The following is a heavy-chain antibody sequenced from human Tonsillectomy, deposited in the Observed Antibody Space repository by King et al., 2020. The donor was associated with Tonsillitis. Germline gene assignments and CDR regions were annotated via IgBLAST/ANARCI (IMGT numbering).Heavy chain of an antibody. CDR3: AKDFGSGSYGGTYFDY. V-gene: IGHV3-30*18. D-gene: IGHD3-10*01. CDR2: ISYDGSRK. J-gene: IGHJ4*02. CDR1: GFIFSNHG. Sequence: VVQSGRSLRLSCAASGFIFSNHGIHWVRQAPGKGLEWVALISYDGSRKYYADSVKGRITISRDNSKNTLYLQIYSLRPEDTAVYYCAKDFGSGSYGGTYFDYWGQGTLVTVSS.